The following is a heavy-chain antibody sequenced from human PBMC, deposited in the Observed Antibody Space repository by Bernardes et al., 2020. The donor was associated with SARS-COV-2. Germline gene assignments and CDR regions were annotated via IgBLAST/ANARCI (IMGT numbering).Heavy chain of an antibody. J-gene: IGHJ4*02. CDR1: GGSISSSGHY. V-gene: IGHV4-39*01. CDR3: ARRKYYYDSSGYYDY. Sequence: TLSLTCTVFGGSISSSGHYWGWIRQPPGKGLEWIGSLYYSGTTNYNPSLRSRVSISVDTSKNQFSLKLSSVTAADSALYYCARRKYYYDSSGYYDYWGQGTLVTVSS. D-gene: IGHD3-22*01. CDR2: LYYSGTT.